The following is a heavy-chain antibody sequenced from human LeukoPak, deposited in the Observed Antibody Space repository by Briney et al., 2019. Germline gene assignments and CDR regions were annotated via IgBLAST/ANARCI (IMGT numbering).Heavy chain of an antibody. CDR2: MNPDNGDT. Sequence: GASVKVSCKASGYTFISYEINWVRQAAGQGLEWMGWMNPDNGDTAYAQKFQGSITMTRSTSISTAYLELSGLRSEDTAVYYCARGLGTYDSSELTWPMISFWGQGTLVTVSS. CDR1: GYTFISYE. V-gene: IGHV1-8*01. D-gene: IGHD3-22*01. J-gene: IGHJ4*02. CDR3: ARGLGTYDSSELTWPMISF.